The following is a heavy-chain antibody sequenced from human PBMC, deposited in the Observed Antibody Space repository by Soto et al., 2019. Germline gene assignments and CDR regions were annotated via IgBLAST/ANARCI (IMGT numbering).Heavy chain of an antibody. CDR3: ARGDGIATAGSYSDY. Sequence: SETRSLTCADSGGSFSGYYCSWIRQPPGKGLEWIGEINHSGSTNYNPSLKSRVTISVDTSKNQFSLKLSSVTAADTAVYYCARGDGIATAGSYSDYWGHGTLVTVSP. J-gene: IGHJ4*01. D-gene: IGHD6-13*01. CDR2: INHSGST. CDR1: GGSFSGYY. V-gene: IGHV4-34*01.